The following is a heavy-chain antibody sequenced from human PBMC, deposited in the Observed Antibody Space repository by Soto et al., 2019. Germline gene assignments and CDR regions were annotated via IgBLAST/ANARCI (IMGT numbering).Heavy chain of an antibody. D-gene: IGHD4-17*01. CDR3: ARGTADYGDYGYYYYGMDV. Sequence: ASVKVSCKASGYTFTSYGISWVRQAPGQGLEWMGWISAYNGNTNYAQKLQGRVTMTTDTSTSTAYMELRSLRSDDTAVYYCARGTADYGDYGYYYYGMDVWGQGTTVTVSS. CDR1: GYTFTSYG. CDR2: ISAYNGNT. V-gene: IGHV1-18*01. J-gene: IGHJ6*02.